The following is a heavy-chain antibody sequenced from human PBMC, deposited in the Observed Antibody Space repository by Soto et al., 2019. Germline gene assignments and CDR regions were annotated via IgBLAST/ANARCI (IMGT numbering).Heavy chain of an antibody. V-gene: IGHV1-69*13. CDR1: GGAYSSCA. Sequence: VKASCKASGGAYSSCAIRWVRQSTGQGLEWMGGIIPIFGTANYAQKFQGRVTITADESTSTAYMELSSLRSEDTAVYYCEREGRQQLRTRAFDIWDQGTMVTV. J-gene: IGHJ3*02. CDR3: EREGRQQLRTRAFDI. CDR2: IIPIFGTA. D-gene: IGHD6-13*01.